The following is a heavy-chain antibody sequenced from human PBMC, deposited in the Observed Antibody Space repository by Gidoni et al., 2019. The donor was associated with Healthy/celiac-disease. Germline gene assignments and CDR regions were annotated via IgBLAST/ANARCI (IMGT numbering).Heavy chain of an antibody. D-gene: IGHD1-26*01. Sequence: HVQLVQSGAEGKKPGASVKGSCTASGYTFTSDYMHWVRQAPGPGLEWMVIINPSGCSTSYAQKFHGRVTMTRDTSTSTVYMELTSLRSEDTAVYYCARESGVSYGQHWGQGTLVTVSS. CDR3: ARESGVSYGQH. J-gene: IGHJ1*01. CDR2: INPSGCST. V-gene: IGHV1-46*01. CDR1: GYTFTSDY.